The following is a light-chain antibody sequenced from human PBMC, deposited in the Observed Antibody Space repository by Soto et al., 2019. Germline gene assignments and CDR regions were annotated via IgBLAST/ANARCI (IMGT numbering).Light chain of an antibody. CDR1: QGISNY. V-gene: IGKV1-27*01. J-gene: IGKJ1*01. Sequence: IQMPPSPSSLSASVVDRVTITCRASQGISNYLAWYQQKPGKVPKLLIYAASTLQSGVPSRFSGSGSGTDFTLTISSLQPEDVATYYCQKYNNAPRTFGQGTKVDIK. CDR3: QKYNNAPRT. CDR2: AAS.